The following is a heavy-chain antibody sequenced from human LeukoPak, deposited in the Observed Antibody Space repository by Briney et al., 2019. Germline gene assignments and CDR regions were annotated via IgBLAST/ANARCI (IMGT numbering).Heavy chain of an antibody. Sequence: TGRSLRLSCAASGFTFSSYGMHWVRQAPGKGLEWVSSISSSSSYIYYADSVKGRFTISRDNAKNSLYLQMNSLRAEDTAVCYCARELQLWLGVDYWGQGTLVTVSS. D-gene: IGHD5-18*01. J-gene: IGHJ4*02. CDR2: ISSSSSYI. CDR3: ARELQLWLGVDY. CDR1: GFTFSSYG. V-gene: IGHV3-21*01.